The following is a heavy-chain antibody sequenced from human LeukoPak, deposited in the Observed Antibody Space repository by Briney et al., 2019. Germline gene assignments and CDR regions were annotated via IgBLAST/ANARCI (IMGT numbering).Heavy chain of an antibody. CDR2: ISSSSSYI. D-gene: IGHD6-19*01. CDR3: ARDPVAGIDWFDP. Sequence: PWGSLRLSCAASGFTLSSYSMNWVRQAPGKGLEWVSSISSSSSYIYYADSVKGRFTISRDNAKNSLYLQMNSLRAEDTAVYYCARDPVAGIDWFDPWGQGTLVTVSS. CDR1: GFTLSSYS. J-gene: IGHJ5*02. V-gene: IGHV3-21*01.